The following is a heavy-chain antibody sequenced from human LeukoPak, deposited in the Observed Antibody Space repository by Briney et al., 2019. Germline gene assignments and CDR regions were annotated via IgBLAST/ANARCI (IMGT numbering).Heavy chain of an antibody. Sequence: GRSLRLSCAASGFSLSAYGVHWVRQAPGKGLKWVAVIWYDGTSKDYADSVKGRFTFSRDNSKNTLYLQMNSLTVEDTAVYYCARSQSSSLIDYWGQGTLVTVSS. CDR3: ARSQSSSLIDY. CDR2: IWYDGTSK. D-gene: IGHD6-13*01. J-gene: IGHJ4*02. CDR1: GFSLSAYG. V-gene: IGHV3-33*01.